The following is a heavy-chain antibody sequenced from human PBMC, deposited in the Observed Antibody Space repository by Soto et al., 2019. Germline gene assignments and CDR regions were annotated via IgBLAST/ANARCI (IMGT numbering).Heavy chain of an antibody. CDR1: GFTFDDYA. CDR3: ANLPLYGTGFDC. CDR2: ISWNGASI. J-gene: IGHJ4*02. V-gene: IGHV3-9*01. D-gene: IGHD3-10*01. Sequence: EVHLVESGGGLVQPGRSLRLSCAASGFTFDDYAIHWVRQAPGRGLEWVAGISWNGASIGYADSVKGRFTISRDNAKNSLHLQMNILRSEDTALYYCANLPLYGTGFDCWCQVTLVTVSS.